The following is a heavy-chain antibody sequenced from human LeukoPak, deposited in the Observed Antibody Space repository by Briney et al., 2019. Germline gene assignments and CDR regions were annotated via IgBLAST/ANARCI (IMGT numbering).Heavy chain of an antibody. CDR1: GGSISSGGYY. V-gene: IGHV4-31*03. CDR3: ARVMIRFGEAMALDV. J-gene: IGHJ6*02. CDR2: IYYSGST. Sequence: SETLSLTCTVSGGSISSGGYYWSWLRQHPGKGLEWIVYIYYSGSTYYNPSLRSRVTISVDTSKNQFSLKLSSVTAADTAVYYCARVMIRFGEAMALDVWGQGTTVTVSS. D-gene: IGHD3-10*01.